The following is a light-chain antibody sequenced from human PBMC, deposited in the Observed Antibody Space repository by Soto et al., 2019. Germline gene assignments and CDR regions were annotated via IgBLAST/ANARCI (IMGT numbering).Light chain of an antibody. V-gene: IGLV2-14*01. CDR1: NRDVGRYNY. Sequence: AGTQPASASRSPGLSITISCPGTNRDVGRYNYVSWYQQQPGKAPKLMIYEVSNRPSGVSNRFSGSKSGNTASLTISGLQAEDEADYYCSSYTTSSTAYVFGIGTKVTVL. CDR2: EVS. J-gene: IGLJ1*01. CDR3: SSYTTSSTAYV.